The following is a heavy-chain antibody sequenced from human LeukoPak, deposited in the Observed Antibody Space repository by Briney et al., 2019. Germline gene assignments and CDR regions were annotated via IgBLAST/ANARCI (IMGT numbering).Heavy chain of an antibody. J-gene: IGHJ4*02. CDR3: ARERRGGSYFTEKRLDH. CDR2: IIPIFGTA. CDR1: GGTFSNYA. Sequence: SVTVSFTASGGTFSNYAISWVRQAPGQGLEWMGAIIPIFGTANYAQKFQGRVTITADESTGTAYMELSSLRSEDTAVYYCARERRGGSYFTEKRLDHWGQGTLVAVSS. V-gene: IGHV1-69*01. D-gene: IGHD1-26*01.